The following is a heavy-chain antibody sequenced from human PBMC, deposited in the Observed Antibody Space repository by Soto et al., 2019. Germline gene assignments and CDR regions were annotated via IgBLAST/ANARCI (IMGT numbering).Heavy chain of an antibody. J-gene: IGHJ6*02. D-gene: IGHD6-6*01. V-gene: IGHV3-30-3*01. CDR1: GFTFSSYA. CDR2: ISYDGSNK. CDR3: ARASIAALQPHRDHYYGMDV. Sequence: GGSLRPSCAASGFTFSSYAMHWVRQAPGKGLEWVAVISYDGSNKYYADSVKGRFTISRDNSKNTLYLQMNSLRAEDTAVYYCARASIAALQPHRDHYYGMDVWGQGTTVTVS.